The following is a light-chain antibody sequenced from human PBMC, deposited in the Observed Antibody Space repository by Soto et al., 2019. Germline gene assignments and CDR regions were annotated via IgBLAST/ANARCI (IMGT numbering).Light chain of an antibody. J-gene: IGKJ5*01. V-gene: IGKV1-9*01. Sequence: DIQLTQSPSFLSASVGDRVTITCRASQGLSSDLAWYQQKPGKAPKLLIYAASTLQSGVPSRFSGSRSGTEFTLTLSSRQPEDFATYYCQQLNSYPITFGQGTRLEIK. CDR2: AAS. CDR1: QGLSSD. CDR3: QQLNSYPIT.